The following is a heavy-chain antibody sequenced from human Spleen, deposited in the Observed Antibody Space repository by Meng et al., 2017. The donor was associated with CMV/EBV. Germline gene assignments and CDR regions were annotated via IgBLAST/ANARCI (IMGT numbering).Heavy chain of an antibody. J-gene: IGHJ4*02. CDR3: ARERVYGNDFWSGGDY. D-gene: IGHD3-3*01. CDR2: ISGSGSTI. CDR1: VFTFSDYY. V-gene: IGHV3-11*01. Sequence: RGSLRLSCAASVFTFSDYYMSWIRQAPGKGLEWLSYISGSGSTIYYADSVKGRFTISRDNAKNSLYLQMNSLRAEDTAVYYCARERVYGNDFWSGGDYWGQGTLVTVSS.